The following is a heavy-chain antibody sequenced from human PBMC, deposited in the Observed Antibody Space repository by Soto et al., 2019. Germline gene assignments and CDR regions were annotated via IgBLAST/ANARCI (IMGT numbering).Heavy chain of an antibody. J-gene: IGHJ5*02. Sequence: QVQLQQWGAGLLKPSETLSLTCAVYGGSFSGYYWSWIRQPPGKGLEWIGEINHSGSTNYNPSLKRRVTISVDTSKNQFSLKLSSVTAADTAVYYCARGRRYCSSTSCRSFWFDPWGQGTLVTVSS. CDR1: GGSFSGYY. V-gene: IGHV4-34*01. D-gene: IGHD2-2*01. CDR2: INHSGST. CDR3: ARGRRYCSSTSCRSFWFDP.